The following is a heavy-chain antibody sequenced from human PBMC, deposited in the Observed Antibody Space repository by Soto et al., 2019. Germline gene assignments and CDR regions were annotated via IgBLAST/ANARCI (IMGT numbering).Heavy chain of an antibody. CDR3: ARRIVVPAAKTRSDAFDI. J-gene: IGHJ3*02. D-gene: IGHD2-2*01. CDR2: INHSGST. CDR1: GGSFSGYY. Sequence: QVQLQQWGAGLLKPSETLSLTCAVYGGSFSGYYWSWIRQPPGKGLEWIGEINHSGSTNYNPSLKSRVTISVDTSKNQFSLKLSSVTAADTAVYYCARRIVVPAAKTRSDAFDIWGQGTMVTVSS. V-gene: IGHV4-34*01.